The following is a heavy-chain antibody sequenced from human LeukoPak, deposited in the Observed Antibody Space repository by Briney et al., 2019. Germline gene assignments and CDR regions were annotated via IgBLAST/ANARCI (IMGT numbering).Heavy chain of an antibody. V-gene: IGHV4-4*02. Sequence: SETLSLTCVVSGGSISSNTWWSWVRQPPNKGLEWIGEIYRSGSTNYNPSLKSRVSMSIDKSKNQFSLKLSSVTAADTAVYYCAKDQGKSSSNAFDIWAQGTMVTVSS. CDR3: AKDQGKSSSNAFDI. CDR2: IYRSGST. J-gene: IGHJ3*02. D-gene: IGHD6-6*01. CDR1: GGSISSNTW.